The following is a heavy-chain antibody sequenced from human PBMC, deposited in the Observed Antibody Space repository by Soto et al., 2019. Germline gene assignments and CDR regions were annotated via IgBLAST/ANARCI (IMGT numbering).Heavy chain of an antibody. Sequence: VGTLRLSCTGSGFILSDYYLRWVRQARGKGLEWIACITPRGNDIFHDGSVKGRITISRDSAKNSLSLHMNSLLVADTAVYCCARTKAGRAYYFYGLDVWGQGTTVTVSS. CDR2: ITPRGNDI. V-gene: IGHV3-11*01. CDR3: ARTKAGRAYYFYGLDV. J-gene: IGHJ6*02. CDR1: GFILSDYY. D-gene: IGHD2-8*01.